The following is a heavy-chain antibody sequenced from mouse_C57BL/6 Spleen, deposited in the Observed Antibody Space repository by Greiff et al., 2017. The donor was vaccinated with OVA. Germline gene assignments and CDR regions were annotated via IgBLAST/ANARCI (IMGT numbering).Heavy chain of an antibody. V-gene: IGHV1-81*01. CDR3: ARLLDYAMDY. CDR1: GYTFTSYG. Sequence: VQLVESGAELARPGASVKLSCKASGYTFTSYGISWVKQRTGQGLEWIGEIYPRSGNTYYNEKFKGKATLTADKSSSTAYMELRSLTSEDSAVYFCARLLDYAMDYWGQGTSVTVSS. J-gene: IGHJ4*01. CDR2: IYPRSGNT.